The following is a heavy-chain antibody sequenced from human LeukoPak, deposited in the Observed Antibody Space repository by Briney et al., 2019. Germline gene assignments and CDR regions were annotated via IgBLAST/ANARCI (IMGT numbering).Heavy chain of an antibody. CDR1: GGSFSSYY. Sequence: SETLSLTCAVYGGSFSSYYWTWIRQPPGKGLEWIGEINHSGSTNYTPSLKSRVSISVDTSKNQFSLKLSSVTAADTAVYYCARERAYTYGNWFDSWGQGTLVTVSS. CDR2: INHSGST. CDR3: ARERAYTYGNWFDS. D-gene: IGHD5-18*01. V-gene: IGHV4-34*01. J-gene: IGHJ5*01.